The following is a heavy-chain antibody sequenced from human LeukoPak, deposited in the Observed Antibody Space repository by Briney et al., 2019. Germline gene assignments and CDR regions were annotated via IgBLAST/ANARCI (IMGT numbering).Heavy chain of an antibody. Sequence: ASVKVSCKASGYTFTRYYMHWVRQAPGRGLEWMGIINPSGGSTNYAQKFQGRVTMTRDTSTNTVYMELSSLRSEDTAVYYCARGPSITMVRGGQWYYYMDVWGKGTTVTISS. CDR1: GYTFTRYY. CDR2: INPSGGST. V-gene: IGHV1-46*01. D-gene: IGHD3-10*01. J-gene: IGHJ6*03. CDR3: ARGPSITMVRGGQWYYYMDV.